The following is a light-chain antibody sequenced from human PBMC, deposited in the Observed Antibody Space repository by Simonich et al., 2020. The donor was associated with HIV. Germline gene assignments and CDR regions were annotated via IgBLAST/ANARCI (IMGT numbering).Light chain of an antibody. CDR1: TLASQY. V-gene: IGLV3-25*03. J-gene: IGLJ3*02. CDR3: QSADTSGTYRGV. CDR2: KDS. Sequence: SYGLTQPPSVSVSPGQTARITCSGDTLASQYAYWYQQKPGQAPGLVIYKDSERPSGIPERCPGSSSGTTVTLTISGVQAEDEADYYCQSADTSGTYRGVFGGGTKLTVL.